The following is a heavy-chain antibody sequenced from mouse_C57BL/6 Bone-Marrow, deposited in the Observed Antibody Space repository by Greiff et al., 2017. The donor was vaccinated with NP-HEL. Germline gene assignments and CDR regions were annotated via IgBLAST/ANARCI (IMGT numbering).Heavy chain of an antibody. CDR1: GYTFTSYW. Sequence: VQLQQPGAELVKPGASVKMSCKASGYTFTSYWITWVKQRPGQGLEWIGDIYPGSGSTNYNEKFKSKATLTVDTSSSTAYMQLSSLTSEDSAVYYCASLITTVVGDAMDYWGQGNSVTVSS. D-gene: IGHD1-1*01. CDR3: ASLITTVVGDAMDY. V-gene: IGHV1-55*01. CDR2: IYPGSGST. J-gene: IGHJ4*01.